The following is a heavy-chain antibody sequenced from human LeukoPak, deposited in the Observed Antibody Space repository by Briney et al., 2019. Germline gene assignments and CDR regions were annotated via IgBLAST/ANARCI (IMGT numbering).Heavy chain of an antibody. V-gene: IGHV3-23*01. Sequence: GGSLRLSCAASGFTFSNYALNWVRQAPGKGLEWVSGITGSGGITYYADSVKGRFTISRDNSKNTLYLQMNSLRADDTAVYYCAKRDTYGSGSSPFDYWGQGTLVPVSS. CDR2: ITGSGGIT. CDR3: AKRDTYGSGSSPFDY. D-gene: IGHD3-10*01. CDR1: GFTFSNYA. J-gene: IGHJ4*02.